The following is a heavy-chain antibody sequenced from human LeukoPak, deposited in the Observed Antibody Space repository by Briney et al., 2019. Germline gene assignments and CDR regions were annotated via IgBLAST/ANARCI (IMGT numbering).Heavy chain of an antibody. V-gene: IGHV3-7*03. J-gene: IGHJ4*02. CDR3: AKVSVGPYYDSSGYYDY. D-gene: IGHD3-22*01. CDR1: GFPFSSYS. CDR2: IKPDGATK. Sequence: GGSLRLSCAASGFPFSSYSMTWVRQAPGKGLEWVANIKPDGATKFYVDSVKGRFTISRDNSKNTLYLQMNSLRAEDTAVYYCAKVSVGPYYDSSGYYDYWGQGTLVTVSS.